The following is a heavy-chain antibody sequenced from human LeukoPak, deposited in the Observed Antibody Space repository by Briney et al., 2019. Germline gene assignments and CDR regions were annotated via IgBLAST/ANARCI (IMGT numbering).Heavy chain of an antibody. CDR1: GYTFTSYG. CDR2: ISAYNGNT. Sequence: GASVKVSCKASGYTFTSYGISWVRQAPGQGLEWMGWISAYNGNTNYAQKLQGRVTMTTVTSTSTAYMELRSLRSDDTAVYYCATSIAARLDVWGQGTTVIVSS. CDR3: ATSIAARLDV. D-gene: IGHD6-6*01. V-gene: IGHV1-18*01. J-gene: IGHJ6*02.